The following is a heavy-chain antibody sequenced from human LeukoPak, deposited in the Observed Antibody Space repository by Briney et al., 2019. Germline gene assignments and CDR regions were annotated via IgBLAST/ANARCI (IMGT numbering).Heavy chain of an antibody. CDR2: IYSGGST. V-gene: IGHV3-53*01. CDR3: ARVNFYGGYVDY. Sequence: PGGSLRLSCAASRFTFSNAWMSWVRQAPGKGLEWVSVIYSGGSTYYADSVKGRFTISRDNSKNTLYLQMNSLRAEDTAVYYCARVNFYGGYVDYWGQGTLVTVSS. D-gene: IGHD4/OR15-4a*01. CDR1: RFTFSNAW. J-gene: IGHJ4*02.